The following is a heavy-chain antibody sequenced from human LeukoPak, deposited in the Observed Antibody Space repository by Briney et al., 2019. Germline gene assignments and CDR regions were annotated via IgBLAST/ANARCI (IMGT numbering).Heavy chain of an antibody. CDR3: ARAQWLTGDAFDI. Sequence: PGVSLRLSCAASGFTFSSYWMSWVRQAPGKGLEWVANIKQDGSEKYYVDSVKGRFTISRDNAKNSLYLQMNSLRAEDTAVYYCARAQWLTGDAFDIWGQGTMVTVSS. CDR1: GFTFSSYW. CDR2: IKQDGSEK. V-gene: IGHV3-7*01. J-gene: IGHJ3*02. D-gene: IGHD6-19*01.